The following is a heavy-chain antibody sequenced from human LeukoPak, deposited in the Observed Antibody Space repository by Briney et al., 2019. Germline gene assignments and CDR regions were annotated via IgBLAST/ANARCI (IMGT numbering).Heavy chain of an antibody. CDR3: AKDRGYSSSWYEVY. CDR2: ISSSSSYI. J-gene: IGHJ4*02. CDR1: GFTFSSYS. D-gene: IGHD6-13*01. V-gene: IGHV3-21*04. Sequence: GGSLRLSCAASGFTFSSYSMNWVRQAPGKGLEWVSSISSSSSYIYYADSVKGRFTISRDNSKNTLYLQMNSLRAEDTAVYYCAKDRGYSSSWYEVYWGQGTLVTVSP.